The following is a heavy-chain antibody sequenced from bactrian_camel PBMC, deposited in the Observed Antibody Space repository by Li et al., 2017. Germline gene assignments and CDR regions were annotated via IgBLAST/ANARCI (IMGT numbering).Heavy chain of an antibody. CDR1: GYPYSKWS. CDR2: IDSDGGT. V-gene: IGHV3S53*01. CDR3: AARASGSAVIVTLKRS. J-gene: IGHJ4*01. D-gene: IGHD3*01. Sequence: VQLVESGGGSVQAGATLTLSCVASGYPYSKWSMGWFREKHGEGVAAIDSDGGTIYADSVKGRFYISQDVAKTTLLLRMFRLTPEDTAMYYCAARASGSAVIVTLKRSGARGPRSPSP.